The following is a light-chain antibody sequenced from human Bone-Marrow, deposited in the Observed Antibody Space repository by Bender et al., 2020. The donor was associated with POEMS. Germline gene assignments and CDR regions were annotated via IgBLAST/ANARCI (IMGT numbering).Light chain of an antibody. Sequence: QSALTQPPSASGSPGHSVTISCTGTSSDVGGYNYVAWYQQHPGKAPKVIIDAVSRRPSGVPDRFSGSKSGTSASLAITGLQAEDEGDYYCQSYDNSLGGWVFGGGTKLTVL. CDR2: AVS. CDR3: QSYDNSLGGWV. V-gene: IGLV2-8*01. J-gene: IGLJ3*02. CDR1: SSDVGGYNY.